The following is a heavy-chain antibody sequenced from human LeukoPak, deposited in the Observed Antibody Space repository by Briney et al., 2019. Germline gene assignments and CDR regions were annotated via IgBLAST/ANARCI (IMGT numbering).Heavy chain of an antibody. CDR2: ISSSSSYI. Sequence: KTGRSLRLSCAASGFTFSSYSMNWVRQAPGKGLEWVSSISSSSSYIYYADSVKGRFTISRDNAKNSLYLQMNSLRAEDTAVYYCARAHADYGDYEDYWGQGTLVTVSS. CDR3: ARAHADYGDYEDY. J-gene: IGHJ4*02. D-gene: IGHD4-17*01. V-gene: IGHV3-21*01. CDR1: GFTFSSYS.